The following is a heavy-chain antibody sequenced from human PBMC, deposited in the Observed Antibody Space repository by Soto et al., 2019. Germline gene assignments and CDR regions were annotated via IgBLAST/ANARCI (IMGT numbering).Heavy chain of an antibody. V-gene: IGHV4-31*03. Sequence: QVQLQESVPGLVKPSQTLSLTCTFSGDSISSGGPYWGWIRQHPGKGLEWIGYIYHTGSTYYKSSLKSRVNISVDTSKNQFSLKLSSVTAADTAVYYCARMTMVRGIIYYYGMDVWGQGTTVTVSS. CDR1: GDSISSGGPY. CDR3: ARMTMVRGIIYYYGMDV. J-gene: IGHJ6*02. D-gene: IGHD3-10*01. CDR2: IYHTGST.